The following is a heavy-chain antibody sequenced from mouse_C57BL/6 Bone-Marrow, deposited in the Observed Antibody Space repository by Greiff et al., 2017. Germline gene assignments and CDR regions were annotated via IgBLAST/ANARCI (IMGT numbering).Heavy chain of an antibody. J-gene: IGHJ3*01. CDR1: GYTFTSSD. V-gene: IGHV1-85*01. Sequence: VQLQQSGPGLVKPGASVKFSCKASGYTFTSSDINWVKRRPGRELEWIGWIYPRDGSTKYNETFKGKATLTVDTSSSTAYMELHSLTSEDSAVYFCARDWFAYWGQGTLVTVSA. CDR3: ARDWFAY. CDR2: IYPRDGST.